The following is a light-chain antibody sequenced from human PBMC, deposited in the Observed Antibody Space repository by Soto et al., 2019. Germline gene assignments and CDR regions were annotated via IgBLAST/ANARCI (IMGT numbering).Light chain of an antibody. Sequence: QSALTQPASVSGSPGQSITISCTGTSSDVGGYNSVSWYQKHPGKAPKLMIYEVRNRPSGVSNRFSASKSGNTASLPISGLQAEDEADYYCSSYTRSSTLILFGGGTKLTVL. V-gene: IGLV2-14*01. CDR1: SSDVGGYNS. CDR2: EVR. J-gene: IGLJ2*01. CDR3: SSYTRSSTLIL.